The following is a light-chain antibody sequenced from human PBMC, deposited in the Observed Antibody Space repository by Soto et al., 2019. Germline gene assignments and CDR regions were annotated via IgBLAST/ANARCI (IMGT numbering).Light chain of an antibody. Sequence: QSALTQPASVSGSPGQSFTISCTGTSSDVGGYNYVSWYQQHPGKAPKLMIYEVSNRPSGVSNRFSDSNSGNTASLTISGLQADDEADYYCSSYTSSSIDDVFGTGTKLTVL. CDR3: SSYTSSSIDDV. J-gene: IGLJ1*01. CDR2: EVS. CDR1: SSDVGGYNY. V-gene: IGLV2-14*01.